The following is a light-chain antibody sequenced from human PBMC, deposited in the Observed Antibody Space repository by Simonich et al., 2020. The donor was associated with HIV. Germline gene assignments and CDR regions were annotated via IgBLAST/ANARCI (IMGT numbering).Light chain of an antibody. V-gene: IGKV3-15*01. J-gene: IGKJ4*01. CDR1: QSVSSN. Sequence: EIVMTQSPATLSVSPGERATLSCRASQSVSSNLAWYQQRPGQAPSLLIYAASPRATGIPARFSGSGSGTEFTLTISSMQSEDFAVYYCQQHNNWPLTFGGGTKVEIK. CDR3: QQHNNWPLT. CDR2: AAS.